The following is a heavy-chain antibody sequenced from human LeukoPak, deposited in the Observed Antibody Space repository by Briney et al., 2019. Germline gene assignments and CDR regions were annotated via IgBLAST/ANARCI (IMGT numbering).Heavy chain of an antibody. Sequence: GASVKVSCKASGYTFTGYYMHWVRQAPGQGLEWMGWINPNSGGTNYAQKFQGRVTMTRDTSISTAYMELSRLRSDDTAVYYCARVPGVYDSSGCYDYWGQGTLVTVPS. CDR3: ARVPGVYDSSGCYDY. CDR2: INPNSGGT. CDR1: GYTFTGYY. J-gene: IGHJ4*02. V-gene: IGHV1-2*02. D-gene: IGHD3-22*01.